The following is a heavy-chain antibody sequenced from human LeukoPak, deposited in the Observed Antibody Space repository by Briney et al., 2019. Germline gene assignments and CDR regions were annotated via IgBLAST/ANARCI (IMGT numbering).Heavy chain of an antibody. Sequence: PSETLSLTCTVSGGSISSYYWSWIRQPPGKGLEWIGYIYYSGSTNYNLSLKSRVTISVDTSKNQFSLKLSSVTAADTAVYYCARTPSGSYFDWGQGTLVTVSS. V-gene: IGHV4-59*01. D-gene: IGHD1-26*01. J-gene: IGHJ4*02. CDR3: ARTPSGSYFD. CDR1: GGSISSYY. CDR2: IYYSGST.